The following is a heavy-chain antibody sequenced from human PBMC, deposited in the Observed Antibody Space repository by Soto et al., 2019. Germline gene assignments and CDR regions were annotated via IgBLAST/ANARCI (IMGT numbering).Heavy chain of an antibody. J-gene: IGHJ3*02. CDR3: ARSETVGHRGFDI. CDR1: GGNFSSSA. Sequence: QVQLVQSGAEMREPGSSVKVSCKASGGNFSSSAINWLRQAPGQGPEWMGGIIPTFGTANYIEKFRGRVTITADTSTSTAYMEVSSLTSEDTAMYFCARSETVGHRGFDIWGQGTMVTVSS. V-gene: IGHV1-69*06. CDR2: IIPTFGTA. D-gene: IGHD3-3*01.